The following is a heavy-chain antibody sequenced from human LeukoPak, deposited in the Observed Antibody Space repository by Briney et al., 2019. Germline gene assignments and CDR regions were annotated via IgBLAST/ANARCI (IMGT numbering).Heavy chain of an antibody. CDR1: GYTFTSYA. J-gene: IGHJ4*02. CDR2: INTNTGNP. CDR3: ASSVSGWYGGQFEY. V-gene: IGHV7-4-1*02. Sequence: ASVTVSCTASGYTFTSYAMNWVRQAPGQGLEWMGWINTNTGNPTYAQGFTGRFVFSLDTSVSTAYLQISSLKAEATAVYYCASSVSGWYGGQFEYWGQGTLVTVSS. D-gene: IGHD6-19*01.